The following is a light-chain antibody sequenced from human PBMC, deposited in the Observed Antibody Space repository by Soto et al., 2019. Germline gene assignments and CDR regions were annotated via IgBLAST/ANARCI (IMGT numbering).Light chain of an antibody. CDR3: CSYSTSSIWV. CDR1: SSDVGSYNL. V-gene: IGLV2-23*01. Sequence: QSVLTQPAAVSGSPGQSITISCTGTSSDVGSYNLVSWYQQHPGKAPKLIIYEGNKRPSGVSNRFSGSKSGSTASLTISGLQGEDEADYYCCSYSTSSIWVFGGGTKLTVL. J-gene: IGLJ3*02. CDR2: EGN.